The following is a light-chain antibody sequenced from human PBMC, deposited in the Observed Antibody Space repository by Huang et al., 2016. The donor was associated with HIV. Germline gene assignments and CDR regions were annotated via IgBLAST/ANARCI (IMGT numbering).Light chain of an antibody. CDR1: QNIDTY. Sequence: DIQMTQSPSSLSASVGDRVTITCRASQNIDTYLNWYQQKRGKAPKLLIYTASSLDTGVPSRFSGSGSGTDFTLTISRLQPEDSATYYCQQSYSTLFTFGPGTRVDI. CDR3: QQSYSTLFT. J-gene: IGKJ3*01. CDR2: TAS. V-gene: IGKV1-39*01.